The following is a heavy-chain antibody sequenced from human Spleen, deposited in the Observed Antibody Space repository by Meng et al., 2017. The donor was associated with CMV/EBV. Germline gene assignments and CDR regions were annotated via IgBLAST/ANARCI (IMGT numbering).Heavy chain of an antibody. CDR1: GFTFISSS. V-gene: IGHV1-58*01. Sequence: SVKVSCKASGFTFISSSVQWVRQARGQPLEWIGWIVVETGNTNYAQKFQERVTITRDMSTRTAYMELSSLRSDDSAVYYCAAASNWDYYYYNAFDVWGQGTTVTVSS. D-gene: IGHD1-26*01. CDR3: AAASNWDYYYYNAFDV. J-gene: IGHJ6*02. CDR2: IVVETGNT.